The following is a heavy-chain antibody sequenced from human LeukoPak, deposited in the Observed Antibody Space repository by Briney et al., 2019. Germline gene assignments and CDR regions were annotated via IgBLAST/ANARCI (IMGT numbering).Heavy chain of an antibody. D-gene: IGHD6-19*01. CDR3: AKDYRKQWLVASAFDI. Sequence: GGSLRLSCAASGFTFSDHYMIWLRQAPGKGLEAISYISHNGETKYYADSVKGRLSISRDNAKSSLYLQMNSLRAEDTAVYYCAKDYRKQWLVASAFDIWGQGTMVTVSS. CDR1: GFTFSDHY. J-gene: IGHJ3*02. V-gene: IGHV3-11*04. CDR2: ISHNGETK.